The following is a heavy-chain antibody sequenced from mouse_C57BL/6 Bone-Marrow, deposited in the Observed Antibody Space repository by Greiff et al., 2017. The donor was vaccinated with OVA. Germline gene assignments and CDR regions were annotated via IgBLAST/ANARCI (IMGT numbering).Heavy chain of an antibody. CDR3: ARTADSRVYCFDY. CDR1: GFNIKNTY. CDR2: IDPANGNT. D-gene: IGHD3-1*01. Sequence: VQLQQSVAELVRPGASVKLSCTASGFNIKNTYMHWVKQRPEQGLEWIGRIDPANGNTKYAPKFQGKATITANTSSNTAYLQLSSLTSEDTAIYCCARTADSRVYCFDYWGQGTTLTVSS. J-gene: IGHJ2*01. V-gene: IGHV14-3*01.